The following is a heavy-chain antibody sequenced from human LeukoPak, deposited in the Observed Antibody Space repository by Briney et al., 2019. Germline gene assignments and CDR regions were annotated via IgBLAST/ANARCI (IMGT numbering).Heavy chain of an antibody. Sequence: PGGSLRLSCKASGFFFTIYGMHWVRQAPGKGLEWVSLISYNGSEIYYADSVKGRFTVSRDNSKNMVHLQMHSLRDEDTAVYYCVKDSYASGTGGWLDSWGQGTLVTVSS. CDR3: VKDSYASGTGGWLDS. D-gene: IGHD1-26*01. CDR1: GFFFTIYG. J-gene: IGHJ5*01. CDR2: ISYNGSEI. V-gene: IGHV3-30*18.